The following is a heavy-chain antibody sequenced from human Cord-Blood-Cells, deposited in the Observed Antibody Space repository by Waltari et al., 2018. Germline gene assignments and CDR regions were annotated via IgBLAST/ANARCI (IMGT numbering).Heavy chain of an antibody. J-gene: IGHJ4*02. D-gene: IGHD3-10*01. CDR1: GFTVSSTY. Sequence: EVQLVESGRGLIQPGGSLRLPCAPSGFTVSSTYMSWVRQAPGKGLEWVSVIYSGGSTYYADSVKGRFTISRDNSKNTLYLQMNSLRAEDTAVYYCARGWFGEFDYWGQGTLVTVSS. CDR2: IYSGGST. CDR3: ARGWFGEFDY. V-gene: IGHV3-53*01.